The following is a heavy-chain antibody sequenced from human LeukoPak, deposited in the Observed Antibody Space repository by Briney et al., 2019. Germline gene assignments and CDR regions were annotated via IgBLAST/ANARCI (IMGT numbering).Heavy chain of an antibody. J-gene: IGHJ4*02. CDR1: GYTFSTYY. CDR3: ARGSGFWSGQYDY. D-gene: IGHD3-3*01. Sequence: SVKVSCKTSGYTFSTYYLHWVRQAPGQGLERMGLINPRGGSTTYAQKFQGRVAMTRDTSTSTVYMELSSLRSDDTAVYYCARGSGFWSGQYDYWGQGTLVTVSS. CDR2: INPRGGST. V-gene: IGHV1-46*01.